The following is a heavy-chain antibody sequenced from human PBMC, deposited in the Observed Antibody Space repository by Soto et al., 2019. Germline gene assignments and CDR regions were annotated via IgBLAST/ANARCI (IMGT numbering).Heavy chain of an antibody. CDR2: IYSSGST. CDR3: ARAVWSPTQIVYYYYYMDV. V-gene: IGHV4-59*01. J-gene: IGHJ6*03. Sequence: SETLSLTCTVSGGSIRSYYWTWVRQPPGKGLEWIGYIYSSGSTNYNSSLKSRVTISVDTSKNQFSLRLSSVTAADTAVYYCARAVWSPTQIVYYYYYMDVWGKGTMVTVSS. CDR1: GGSIRSYY. D-gene: IGHD2-21*01.